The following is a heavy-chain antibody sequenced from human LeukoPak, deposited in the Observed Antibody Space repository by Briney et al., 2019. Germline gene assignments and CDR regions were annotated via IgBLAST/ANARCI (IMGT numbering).Heavy chain of an antibody. CDR2: IYYSGTT. J-gene: IGHJ4*02. V-gene: IGHV4-59*11. CDR3: ARGTGFYDSSGHYYWGYFDS. D-gene: IGHD3-22*01. Sequence: SETLSLTCTVSGGSISSHYWSWFRQTPGERPEWIAFIYYSGTTNYNPSLKGRVTISIDSSKNQFSLKLSSVSAADTAIYYCARGTGFYDSSGHYYWGYFDSWGQGTLVPVSS. CDR1: GGSISSHY.